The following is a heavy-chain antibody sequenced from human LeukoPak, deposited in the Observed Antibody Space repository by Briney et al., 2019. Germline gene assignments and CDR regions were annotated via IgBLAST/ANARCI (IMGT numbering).Heavy chain of an antibody. CDR3: ARLYSGYGNYYYYMDV. D-gene: IGHD5-12*01. J-gene: IGHJ6*03. V-gene: IGHV1-2*02. CDR1: GYTFTGYY. Sequence: WASVKVSCKASGYTFTGYYMHWVRQAPGQGLEWMGWINPNSGGTNYAQKFQGRVTMTRDTSISTAYMSRLRSDDTAVYYCARLYSGYGNYYYYMDVWGKGTTVIVSS. CDR2: INPNSGGT.